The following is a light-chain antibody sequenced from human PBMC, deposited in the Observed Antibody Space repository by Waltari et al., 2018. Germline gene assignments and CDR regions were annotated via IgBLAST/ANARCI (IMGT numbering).Light chain of an antibody. CDR3: CSYAGSSTWV. Sequence: QPALTHPPSVSGSPGQSITISCTGTRSDVGSYNLVSWYHQHPGKAPKPVIYEGSKRPSGVSKRFSGSESGNTASLTISGLQAEDEAGYYCCSYAGSSTWVFGGGTKLTVL. CDR2: EGS. CDR1: RSDVGSYNL. J-gene: IGLJ3*02. V-gene: IGLV2-23*01.